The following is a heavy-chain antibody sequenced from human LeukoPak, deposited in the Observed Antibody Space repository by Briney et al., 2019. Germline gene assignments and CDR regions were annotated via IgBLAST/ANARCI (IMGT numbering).Heavy chain of an antibody. Sequence: GGSLRLSCAASGNYWMHWVRQAPGKGLVWVSHINSDGSWTSYADSVKSRFTISKDNAKNTVYLQMNNLRAEDTAVYYCVSFYETYWGRGTLVTVSS. J-gene: IGHJ4*02. CDR3: VSFYETY. D-gene: IGHD2-2*01. CDR2: INSDGSWT. V-gene: IGHV3-74*01. CDR1: GNYW.